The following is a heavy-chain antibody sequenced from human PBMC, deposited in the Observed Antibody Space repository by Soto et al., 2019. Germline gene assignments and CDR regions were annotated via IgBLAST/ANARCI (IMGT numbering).Heavy chain of an antibody. J-gene: IGHJ4*02. CDR1: GTSIIAYY. CDR2: ISYRGST. CDR3: ARDPELHGLDH. V-gene: IGHV4-59*01. Sequence: SETLSLTCNVSGTSIIAYYWTWIRQPPGKALEWIGYISYRGSTKYNPSLKNRVAISLDTSRNQFSLNLTPVTASDTAIYFCARDPELHGLDHWGQGTLVTVSS. D-gene: IGHD2-21*01.